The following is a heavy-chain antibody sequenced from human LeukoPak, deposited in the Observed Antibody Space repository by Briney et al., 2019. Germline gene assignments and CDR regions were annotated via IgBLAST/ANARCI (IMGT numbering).Heavy chain of an antibody. V-gene: IGHV1-2*02. J-gene: IGHJ5*02. Sequence: ASVKVSCKASGYTFAAYYVHWVRQAPGQGLEWMGWINPNTGGTRYAQKFQGRVTMTSDTSISTAHMELSRLTSDDTAVYYCARVPGRTFYCSSSSCYDWLDPWGQGTLVTVSS. D-gene: IGHD2-2*01. CDR2: INPNTGGT. CDR1: GYTFAAYY. CDR3: ARVPGRTFYCSSSSCYDWLDP.